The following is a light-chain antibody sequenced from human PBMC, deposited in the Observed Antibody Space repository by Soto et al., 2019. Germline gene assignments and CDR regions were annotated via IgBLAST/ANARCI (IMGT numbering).Light chain of an antibody. CDR3: TSYITSGTWV. V-gene: IGLV2-14*01. CDR2: EVT. J-gene: IGLJ3*02. Sequence: QSALTQPASVSGSPGQSITISCTGTSSDIGGYNYVSWYQQHPGKAPKLLIYEVTNRPSGVSNRFSGSKSGNTASLTISGLQADDEADYYCTSYITSGTWVFGGGTKLTVL. CDR1: SSDIGGYNY.